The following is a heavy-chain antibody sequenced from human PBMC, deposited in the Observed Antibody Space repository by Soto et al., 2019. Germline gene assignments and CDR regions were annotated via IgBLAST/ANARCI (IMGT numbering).Heavy chain of an antibody. CDR2: IWYDGSNS. CDR3: ASQYSSSRDY. CDR1: GFIFSSYG. V-gene: IGHV3-33*01. Sequence: QVQLVESGGAVVQPGRSLRLSCAASGFIFSSYGMHWVRQAPGKGLEWVAVIWYDGSNSYYADSVKGRFTISRDNSMNTLFLQMTSLRADDAAVYYCASQYSSSRDYWGQGTLVTVSS. D-gene: IGHD6-13*01. J-gene: IGHJ4*02.